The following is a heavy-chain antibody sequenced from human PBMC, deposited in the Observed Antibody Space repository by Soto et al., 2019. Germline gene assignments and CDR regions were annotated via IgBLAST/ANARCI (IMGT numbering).Heavy chain of an antibody. CDR1: GGSISSGGYY. V-gene: IGHV4-31*03. CDR3: ARDLVRPGGYSYYYYGMDV. CDR2: IYYSGST. D-gene: IGHD2-15*01. Sequence: PSETLSLTCTVSGGSISSGGYYWSWIRQHPGKGLEWIGYIYYSGSTYYNPSLKSRVTISVDTSKNQFSLKLSSVTAADTAVYYCARDLVRPGGYSYYYYGMDVWGQGTTVTASS. J-gene: IGHJ6*02.